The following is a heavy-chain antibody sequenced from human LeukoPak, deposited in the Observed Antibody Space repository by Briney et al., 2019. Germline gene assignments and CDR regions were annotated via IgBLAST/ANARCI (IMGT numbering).Heavy chain of an antibody. J-gene: IGHJ4*02. Sequence: PGGSLRLSCAASGFTFSSYAMSWVRQAPGKGLEWVSAISGSGGSTYYADSVKGRFTISRDNSENTLYLQMNSLRAEDTAVYYCAKGPRSYDYDFWSGYYTGSGNYFDYWGQGTLVTVSS. CDR1: GFTFSSYA. CDR3: AKGPRSYDYDFWSGYYTGSGNYFDY. D-gene: IGHD3-3*01. V-gene: IGHV3-23*01. CDR2: ISGSGGST.